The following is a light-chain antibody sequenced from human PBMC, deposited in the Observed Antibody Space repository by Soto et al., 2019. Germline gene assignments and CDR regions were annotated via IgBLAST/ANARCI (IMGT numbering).Light chain of an antibody. CDR3: CSYGGSYTWV. J-gene: IGLJ1*01. Sequence: QSVLTQPRSVSGSPGQSVTISCTGTSSDVGGYNYVSWYEQHPVKAPKLMIYDVTKRPSGVPDRFSGSKSGNTASLTISGLQAEDEADYYCCSYGGSYTWVFGTGTKVTVL. CDR1: SSDVGGYNY. CDR2: DVT. V-gene: IGLV2-11*01.